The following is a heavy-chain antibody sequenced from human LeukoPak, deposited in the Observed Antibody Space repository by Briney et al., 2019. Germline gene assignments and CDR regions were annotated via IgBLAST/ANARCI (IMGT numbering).Heavy chain of an antibody. CDR1: GLTFSSSG. J-gene: IGHJ4*02. CDR2: INHDGTNT. Sequence: GGSLRLSCTASGLTFSSSGMHWVRQALGKGLDWVSLINHDGTNTFYADSVKGRFTISRDNSQNTLYLQMNSLRGEDTAVYYCTNFDYWGQGTLVTVSS. V-gene: IGHV3-30*02. CDR3: TNFDY.